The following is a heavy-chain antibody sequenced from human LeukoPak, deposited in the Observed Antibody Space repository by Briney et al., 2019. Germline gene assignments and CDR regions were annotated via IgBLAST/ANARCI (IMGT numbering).Heavy chain of an antibody. V-gene: IGHV1-18*01. J-gene: IGHJ4*02. D-gene: IGHD3-22*01. CDR3: ATCKYYYDSSGYLRYFDY. CDR1: GYTFTSYG. CDR2: ISAYNGNT. Sequence: SVKVSCKASGYTFTSYGISWVRQAPGQGLEWMGWISAYNGNTNYAQKLQGRVTMTEDTSTDTAYMELSSLRSEDTAVYYCATCKYYYDSSGYLRYFDYWGQGTLVTVSS.